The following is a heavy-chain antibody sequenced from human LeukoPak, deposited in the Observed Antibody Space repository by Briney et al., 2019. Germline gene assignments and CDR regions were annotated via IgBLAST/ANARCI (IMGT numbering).Heavy chain of an antibody. J-gene: IGHJ5*02. CDR1: GYTFTSYY. D-gene: IGHD6-19*01. Sequence: ASVKVSCKASGYTFTSYYMHCVRQAPGQGLEWMGIINPSGGSTSYAQKFQGRVTMTRDMSTSTVYMELSSLRSEDTAVYYCARAYSSGWYWFDPWGQGTLVTVSS. V-gene: IGHV1-46*01. CDR3: ARAYSSGWYWFDP. CDR2: INPSGGST.